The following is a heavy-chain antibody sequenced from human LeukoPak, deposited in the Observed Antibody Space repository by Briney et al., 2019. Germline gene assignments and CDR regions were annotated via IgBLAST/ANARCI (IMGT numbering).Heavy chain of an antibody. CDR1: GGSISSYY. D-gene: IGHD3-3*01. CDR3: ARSTNYDFWSGYLRYYYYMDV. CDR2: IYYSGST. V-gene: IGHV4-59*06. Sequence: SETLSLTCTVSGGSISSYYWSWIRQPPGKGLEWIGHIYYSGSTYYNPSLKSRVTISVDTSKNQFSLKLSSVTAADTAVYYCARSTNYDFWSGYLRYYYYMDVWGKGTTVTVSS. J-gene: IGHJ6*03.